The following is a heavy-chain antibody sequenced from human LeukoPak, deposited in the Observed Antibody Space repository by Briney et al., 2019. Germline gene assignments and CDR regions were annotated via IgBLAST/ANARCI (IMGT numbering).Heavy chain of an antibody. V-gene: IGHV3-48*02. D-gene: IGHD3-9*01. J-gene: IGHJ4*02. CDR3: ARDRDWAFDY. CDR1: GFTFRLYS. CDR2: IRSSDGAI. Sequence: GGSLRLSCAASGFTFRLYSMNCVRQAPGRGLEWVSYIRSSDGAIAYADSVKGRFTISRDDAKNSLYLQMNSLRDEDTAVYYCARDRDWAFDYWGQGTLITVSS.